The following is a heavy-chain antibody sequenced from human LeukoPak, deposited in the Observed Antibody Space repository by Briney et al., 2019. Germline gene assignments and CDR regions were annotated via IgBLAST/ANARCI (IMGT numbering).Heavy chain of an antibody. V-gene: IGHV3-48*01. CDR1: GFTFSSYS. CDR2: ISSSSSTI. Sequence: PGGSLRLSCAASGFTFSSYSTNWVRQAPGKGLEWVSYISSSSSTIYYADSVKGRFTISRDNAKNSLYLQMNSLRAEDTAVYYCAREKADRGRWFDYWGQGTLVTVSS. CDR3: AREKADRGRWFDY. J-gene: IGHJ4*02. D-gene: IGHD4-23*01.